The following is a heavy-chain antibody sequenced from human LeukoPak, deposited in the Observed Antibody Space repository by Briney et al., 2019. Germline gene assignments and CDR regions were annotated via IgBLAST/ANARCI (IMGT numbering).Heavy chain of an antibody. CDR1: GGSLSGYY. D-gene: IGHD3-10*01. V-gene: IGHV4-34*01. Sequence: TSETLSLTCAVYGGSLSGYYWSRIRQPPGKGLEWIGEINHSGSTYYNPSLKSRITISADTSTNQFSLKLNSVTAADTAVYYCARGYPSPRVDYWGQGTLVTVSS. J-gene: IGHJ4*02. CDR2: INHSGST. CDR3: ARGYPSPRVDY.